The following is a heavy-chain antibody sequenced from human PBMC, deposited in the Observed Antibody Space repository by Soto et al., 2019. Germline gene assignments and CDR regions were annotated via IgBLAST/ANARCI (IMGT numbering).Heavy chain of an antibody. Sequence: QVQLQESGPGLVKPSETLSLTCTVSGGSISSYYWSWIRQPPGKGLEWIGYIYYSGSTNYNPSLKSRVTISVDTSKNQFSLKLSSVTAADTAVYYCARGYSYGSNWFDPWGQGTLVTVSS. D-gene: IGHD5-18*01. CDR2: IYYSGST. V-gene: IGHV4-59*01. J-gene: IGHJ5*02. CDR3: ARGYSYGSNWFDP. CDR1: GGSISSYY.